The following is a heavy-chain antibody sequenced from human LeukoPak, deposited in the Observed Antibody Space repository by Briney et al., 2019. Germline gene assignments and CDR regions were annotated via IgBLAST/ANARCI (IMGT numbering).Heavy chain of an antibody. J-gene: IGHJ4*02. Sequence: PGGSLRLSCAASGFTISSYGMHWVRQAPGKGLEWVAFIRYDGSNKYYADSVKGRFTISRDNSKNTLYLQMNSLRAEDTAVYYCAKEGKTVTTRAYFDYWGQGTLVTVSS. D-gene: IGHD4-11*01. CDR1: GFTISSYG. V-gene: IGHV3-30*02. CDR2: IRYDGSNK. CDR3: AKEGKTVTTRAYFDY.